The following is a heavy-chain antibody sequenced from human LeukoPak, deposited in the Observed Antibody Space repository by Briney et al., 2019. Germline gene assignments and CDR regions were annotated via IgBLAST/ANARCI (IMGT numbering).Heavy chain of an antibody. V-gene: IGHV3-23*01. CDR3: AKAEVRGSSFDY. CDR2: ISGSGGST. Sequence: GGSLRLSCAASGFTFNSYAMSWVRQAPGKGLEWVSAISGSGGSTYYADSVKGRFTISRDNSKNTLYLQMNSLRAEDTAVYYCAKAEVRGSSFDYWGQGTLVTVSS. D-gene: IGHD1-26*01. CDR1: GFTFNSYA. J-gene: IGHJ4*02.